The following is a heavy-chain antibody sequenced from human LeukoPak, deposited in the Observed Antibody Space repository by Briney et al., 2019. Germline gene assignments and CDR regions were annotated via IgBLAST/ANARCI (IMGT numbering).Heavy chain of an antibody. D-gene: IGHD3-22*01. J-gene: IGHJ3*02. V-gene: IGHV5-51*01. CDR2: IYPGDSDT. CDR3: ARQRYYYDSTGAFDI. CDR1: GYIFTSYW. Sequence: GESLQISCKGSGYIFTSYWIGWVRQLPGKGLEWMGIIYPGDSDTRYSPSFQGQVTISADKSISTAYLQWSSLKASDTAMYYCARQRYYYDSTGAFDIWGQGTMVTVSS.